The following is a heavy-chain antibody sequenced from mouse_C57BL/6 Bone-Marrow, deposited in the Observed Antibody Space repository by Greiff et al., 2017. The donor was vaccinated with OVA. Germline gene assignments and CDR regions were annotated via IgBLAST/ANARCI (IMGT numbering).Heavy chain of an antibody. CDR2: IDPENGDT. D-gene: IGHD2-10*01. Sequence: EVMLVESGAELVRPGASVKLSCTASGFNIKDDYMHWVKQRPEQGLEWIGWIDPENGDTEYASKFQGKATITADTSSNTAYLQLSSLTSEDTAVYYCTGLLWDYWGQGTTLTVSS. V-gene: IGHV14-4*01. CDR3: TGLLWDY. CDR1: GFNIKDDY. J-gene: IGHJ2*01.